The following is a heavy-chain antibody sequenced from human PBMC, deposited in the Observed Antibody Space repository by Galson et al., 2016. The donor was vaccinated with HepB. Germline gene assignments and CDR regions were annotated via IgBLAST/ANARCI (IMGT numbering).Heavy chain of an antibody. J-gene: IGHJ3*02. D-gene: IGHD2-15*01. Sequence: SLRLSCAASGFTFSSYWMTWVRQAPGKGLEWVANIKQDGIEKYHVDSVKGRFTVSRDNAKNSLYLQMNSLRAEDTAVCYCARDSGFCSGGSCYGDAFDIWGQETMVTVSS. CDR2: IKQDGIEK. CDR3: ARDSGFCSGGSCYGDAFDI. V-gene: IGHV3-7*01. CDR1: GFTFSSYW.